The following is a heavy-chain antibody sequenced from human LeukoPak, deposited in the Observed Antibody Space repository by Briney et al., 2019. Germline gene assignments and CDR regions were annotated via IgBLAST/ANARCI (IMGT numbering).Heavy chain of an antibody. CDR2: TYYRSKWYN. CDR1: GDSVSSNTAA. CDR3: ARSISSGGFRLDY. D-gene: IGHD3-3*02. V-gene: IGHV6-1*01. Sequence: SQTLSLTCPISGDSVSSNTAAWNWIRQSPSRGLEWLGRTYYRSKWYNDYAVSVKSRITINPDKSKNQFSLQLYSVTPEDTAVYYCARSISSGGFRLDYWGQGTLVTVSS. J-gene: IGHJ4*02.